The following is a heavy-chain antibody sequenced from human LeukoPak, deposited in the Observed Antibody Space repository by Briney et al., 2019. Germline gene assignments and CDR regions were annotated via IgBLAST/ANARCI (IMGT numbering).Heavy chain of an antibody. V-gene: IGHV1-2*02. D-gene: IGHD3-22*01. J-gene: IGHJ5*02. CDR1: GYTFTCYY. CDR3: ARDRRDMIVVVSWFDP. CDR2: INPNSGGT. Sequence: GASVKVSCKASGYTFTCYYMHWVRQAPGQGLEWMGWINPNSGGTNYAQKFQGRVTMTRDTSISTAYMELSRLRSDDTAVYYCARDRRDMIVVVSWFDPWGQGTLVTVSS.